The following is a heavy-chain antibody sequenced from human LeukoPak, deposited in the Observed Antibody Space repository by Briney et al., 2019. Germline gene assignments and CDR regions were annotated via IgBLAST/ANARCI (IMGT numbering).Heavy chain of an antibody. Sequence: GASVKVSCKASGYTFTGYYMHWVRQAPGQGLEWMGIINPSGGSTSYAQKFQGRVTMTRDMSTSTVYMELSSLRSEDTAVYYCARVESRRRWLQSYKSGSWFDYWGQGTLVTVSS. CDR3: ARVESRRRWLQSYKSGSWFDY. D-gene: IGHD5-24*01. CDR1: GYTFTGYY. J-gene: IGHJ4*02. V-gene: IGHV1-46*01. CDR2: INPSGGST.